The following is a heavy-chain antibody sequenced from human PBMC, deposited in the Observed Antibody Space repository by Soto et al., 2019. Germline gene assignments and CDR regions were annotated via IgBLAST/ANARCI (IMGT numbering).Heavy chain of an antibody. CDR2: ISGSGGST. CDR3: AKEGGATVAGTSEKPFDY. CDR1: GFIFGNYA. D-gene: IGHD6-19*01. V-gene: IGHV3-23*01. J-gene: IGHJ4*02. Sequence: EVRLLESGGGLVQPGGSVRLSCAGSGFIFGNYAMSWVRQAPGKGLEWVSGISGSGGSTHYADSVKGRFTISRDNSKNTRFLQANSLRVDDTAVYYCAKEGGATVAGTSEKPFDYWGQGTLVTVSS.